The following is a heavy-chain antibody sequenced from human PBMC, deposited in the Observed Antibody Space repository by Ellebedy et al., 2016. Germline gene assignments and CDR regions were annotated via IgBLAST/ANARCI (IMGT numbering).Heavy chain of an antibody. CDR2: IYGNDDK. J-gene: IGHJ4*02. V-gene: IGHV2-5*01. CDR3: VHRSVVTAVDY. Sequence: SGPTLVKPTQTLTLTCTFYGFSLTTNQVVVGWVRQPPGKAPEWLTFIYGNDDKRYSPSLRNRLTITKDTSKNQVVLTLTNMDPVDTATYYCVHRSVVTAVDYWGQGLLVTVSS. D-gene: IGHD2-21*02. CDR1: GFSLTTNQVV.